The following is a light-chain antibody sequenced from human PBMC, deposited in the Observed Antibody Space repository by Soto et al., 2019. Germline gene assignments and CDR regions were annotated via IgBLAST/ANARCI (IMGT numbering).Light chain of an antibody. CDR2: DVT. Sequence: QSVLTQPASVSGSPGQLITISCTGTSSDVGGYNYVSWYQHHPGKAPKLIIYDVTNRPSGVSNPFSGSKSGNTASLTISGLQPEDEAGYYCSSYTTSNTRQIVFGTGTKVTVL. CDR1: SSDVGGYNY. J-gene: IGLJ1*01. V-gene: IGLV2-14*03. CDR3: SSYTTSNTRQIV.